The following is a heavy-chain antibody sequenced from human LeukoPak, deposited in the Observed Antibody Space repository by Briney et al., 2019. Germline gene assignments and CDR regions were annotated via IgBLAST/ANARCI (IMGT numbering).Heavy chain of an antibody. Sequence: GGSLRLSCVASGFTFSDYYMSWIRQAPGKGLEWVSYISSSGSTIYYADSVKGRFTISRDNAKNSLYLQMNSLRAEDTAVYYCASGYCSGGSCYIDYWGQGTLVTVSS. D-gene: IGHD2-15*01. CDR1: GFTFSDYY. CDR3: ASGYCSGGSCYIDY. CDR2: ISSSGSTI. V-gene: IGHV3-11*01. J-gene: IGHJ4*02.